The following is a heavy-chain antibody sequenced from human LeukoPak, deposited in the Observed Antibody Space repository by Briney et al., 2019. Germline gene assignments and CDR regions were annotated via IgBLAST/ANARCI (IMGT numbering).Heavy chain of an antibody. V-gene: IGHV4-34*01. J-gene: IGHJ3*02. Sequence: SETLSLTSAVYGGSLSGYYWSWFRQPPGKGLEWIGEVNHRGSTNYNPSLKSRVTISVDTSKNQFSLKLSSVTAADTAVYYCAREIIVARGAFDIWGQGTMVTVSS. CDR1: GGSLSGYY. CDR3: AREIIVARGAFDI. CDR2: VNHRGST. D-gene: IGHD5-12*01.